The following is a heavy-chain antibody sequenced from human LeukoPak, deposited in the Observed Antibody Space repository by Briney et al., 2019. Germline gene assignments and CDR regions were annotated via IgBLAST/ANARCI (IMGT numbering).Heavy chain of an antibody. CDR1: GYTFTGYF. V-gene: IGHV1-2*02. Sequence: RASVKVSCKASGYTFTGYFLHWVRQAPVQGLEWMGWISPNNGGTYYAQKFHDRVTMTRDTSISTVYMELSRLRSDDTAVYYCARHVGATRDLDPWGQGTLVTVSS. CDR2: ISPNNGGT. CDR3: ARHVGATRDLDP. J-gene: IGHJ5*02. D-gene: IGHD1-26*01.